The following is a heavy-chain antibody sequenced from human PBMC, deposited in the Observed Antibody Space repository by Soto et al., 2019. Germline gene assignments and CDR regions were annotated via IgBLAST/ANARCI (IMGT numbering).Heavy chain of an antibody. Sequence: QVQLVQSGAEVKKPGSSVKVSCKASGGSLSNYGISWVRQAPGQGLEWMGGIIPVFGTANYAQKFQGRVTITADESTKFVDRDVTSLRSEDTAVYYCARGDATKIVVTTYYAMDVWGQGTTVTVSS. V-gene: IGHV1-69*12. CDR2: IIPVFGTA. D-gene: IGHD4-17*01. J-gene: IGHJ6*02. CDR1: GGSLSNYG. CDR3: ARGDATKIVVTTYYAMDV.